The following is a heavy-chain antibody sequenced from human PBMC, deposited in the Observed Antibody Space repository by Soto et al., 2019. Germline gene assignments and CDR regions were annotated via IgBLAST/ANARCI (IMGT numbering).Heavy chain of an antibody. D-gene: IGHD2-15*01. CDR1: GFTFSSYA. CDR3: AKAEGYCSGGSCYKIRNDAFDI. Sequence: PGGSLRLSCAASGFTFSSYATSWVRQAPGKGLEWVSAISGSGGSTYYADSVKGRFTISRDNSKNTLYLQMNSLRAEDTAVYYCAKAEGYCSGGSCYKIRNDAFDIWGQGTMVTVSS. V-gene: IGHV3-23*01. J-gene: IGHJ3*02. CDR2: ISGSGGST.